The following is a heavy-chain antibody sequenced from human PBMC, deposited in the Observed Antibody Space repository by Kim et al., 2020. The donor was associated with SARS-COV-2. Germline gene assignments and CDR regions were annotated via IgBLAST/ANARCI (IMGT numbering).Heavy chain of an antibody. D-gene: IGHD2-15*01. Sequence: GGSLRLSCAASGFTVSSNYMSWVRQAPGKGLEWVSVIYGGGNTYYADSVKGRFTISRDNSKNTLFLQMNSLRVEDTAVYYCSRDRSCSGGSCNADYWGQGTLVTVSS. CDR3: SRDRSCSGGSCNADY. CDR2: IYGGGNT. V-gene: IGHV3-53*01. J-gene: IGHJ4*02. CDR1: GFTVSSNY.